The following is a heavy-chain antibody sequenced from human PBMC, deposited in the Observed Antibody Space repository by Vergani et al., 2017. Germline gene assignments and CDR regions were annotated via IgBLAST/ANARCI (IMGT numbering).Heavy chain of an antibody. CDR2: IIPIFGTA. V-gene: IGHV1-69*13. D-gene: IGHD2-2*01. Sequence: QVQLVQSGAEVKKPGSSVKVSCKASGGTFSSYAISWVRQAPGQGLEWMGRIIPIFGTANYAQKFQGRVTITADESTSTAYLEMSSLRSEDTAVYYCARDQEGYCSSTSCYWGWYFDLWGRGTLVTVSS. CDR3: ARDQEGYCSSTSCYWGWYFDL. J-gene: IGHJ2*01. CDR1: GGTFSSYA.